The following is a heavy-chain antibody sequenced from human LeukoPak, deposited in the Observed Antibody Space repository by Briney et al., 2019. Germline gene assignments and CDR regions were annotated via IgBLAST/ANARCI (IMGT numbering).Heavy chain of an antibody. CDR2: IYFGVSA. J-gene: IGHJ4*02. Sequence: PSETLSLTCTLSLDSISITIYYWGWIRQPPGKGLEWIGSIYFGVSAYYNPSLKSRVTISVDTSKNQFSLKLSSVTAAVTAVYYCATHVQLLVVRTPFDYWGQGNLVTVSS. V-gene: IGHV4-39*01. CDR1: LDSISITIYY. D-gene: IGHD6-19*01. CDR3: ATHVQLLVVRTPFDY.